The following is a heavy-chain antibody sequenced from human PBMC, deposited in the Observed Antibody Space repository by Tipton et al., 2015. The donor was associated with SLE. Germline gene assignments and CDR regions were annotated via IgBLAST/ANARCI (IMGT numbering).Heavy chain of an antibody. CDR3: ARSGSGSFDAFDI. J-gene: IGHJ3*02. CDR2: IYSGGST. V-gene: IGHV3-53*04. CDR1: GFTVSSNY. D-gene: IGHD3-10*01. Sequence: QLVQSGGGLVQPGGSLRLSCAASGFTVSSNYMSWVRQAPGKGLEWASVIYSGGSTYYADSVKGRFTISRHNSKNTLYLQMNSLRAEDTAVYYCARSGSGSFDAFDIWGQGTMVTVSS.